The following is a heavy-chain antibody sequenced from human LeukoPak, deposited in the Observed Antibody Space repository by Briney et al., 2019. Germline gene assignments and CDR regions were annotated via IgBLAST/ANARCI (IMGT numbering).Heavy chain of an antibody. Sequence: SETLSLTCAVYGGSFSGYYWSWIRQPPGKGLEWIGEINHSGSTNYNPSLKSRVTISVDTSKNQFSLKLSSVTAADTAAYYCARVTVVRGHYYYYYMDVWVKGTTVTVSS. D-gene: IGHD3-10*01. CDR3: ARVTVVRGHYYYYYMDV. CDR1: GGSFSGYY. J-gene: IGHJ6*03. CDR2: INHSGST. V-gene: IGHV4-34*01.